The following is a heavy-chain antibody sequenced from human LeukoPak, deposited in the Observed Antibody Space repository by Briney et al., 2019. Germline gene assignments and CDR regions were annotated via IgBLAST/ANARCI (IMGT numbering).Heavy chain of an antibody. CDR1: GGSISSYY. CDR3: ARPVYCSSTSCNWFDP. V-gene: IGHV4-4*09. Sequence: SETLSLTCTVSGGSISSYYWSWIRQPPGKGLEWIGYICTSGSTNYNPSLKSRVTISVDTSKNQFSLKLSSVTAADTAVYYCARPVYCSSTSCNWFDPWGQGTLVTVSS. CDR2: ICTSGST. J-gene: IGHJ5*02. D-gene: IGHD2-2*01.